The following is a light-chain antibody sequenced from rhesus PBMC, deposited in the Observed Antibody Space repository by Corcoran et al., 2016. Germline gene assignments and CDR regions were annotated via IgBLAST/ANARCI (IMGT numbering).Light chain of an antibody. J-gene: IGKJ3*01. V-gene: IGKV1S9*01. CDR2: RAS. Sequence: IQMTQSPSSLSASVGDRVTITCQASQRLSNYLNWFQQKPGKSPKLLIYRASSLQSGFPSRFSGSGSGTCFTLTISSLQPEDFATYYCQQGYTYPFTFGPGTKLDI. CDR1: QRLSNY. CDR3: QQGYTYPFT.